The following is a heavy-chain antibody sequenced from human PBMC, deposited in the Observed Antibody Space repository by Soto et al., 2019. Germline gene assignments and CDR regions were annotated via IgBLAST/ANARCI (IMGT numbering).Heavy chain of an antibody. CDR3: ARVNRGRKWFDP. D-gene: IGHD5-12*01. CDR2: IYFSGST. J-gene: IGHJ5*02. Sequence: SETLSLTCTVCGDSVSSASFYWIWIRQSPGKGLEWIGFIYFSGSTNYNPSLKSRVTMSLDTSKSQFSLKLRSVTPADTAVYFCARVNRGRKWFDPLGQGTLVTVSS. CDR1: GDSVSSASFY. V-gene: IGHV4-61*01.